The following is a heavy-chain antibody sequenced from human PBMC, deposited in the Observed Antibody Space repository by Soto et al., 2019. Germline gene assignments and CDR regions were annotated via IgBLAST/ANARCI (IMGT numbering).Heavy chain of an antibody. CDR1: GCSISSSSYY. CDR2: IYYSGST. V-gene: IGHV4-39*01. D-gene: IGHD3-10*01. CDR3: ARVWGGAFDI. Sequence: SETLSLTCTVSGCSISSSSYYWGWIRQPPGNGLEWIGSIYYSGSTYYHPSLKSRVTISVDTSKNQFSLKLSSVTAADTAVYYCARVWGGAFDIWGQGTMVT. J-gene: IGHJ3*02.